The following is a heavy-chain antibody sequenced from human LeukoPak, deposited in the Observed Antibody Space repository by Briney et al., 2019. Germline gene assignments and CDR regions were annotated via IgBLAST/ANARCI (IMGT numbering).Heavy chain of an antibody. CDR3: AKRPPVGTEDY. V-gene: IGHV3-30*04. CDR1: GFTFSTYA. CDR2: ISDDGRHN. Sequence: PGGSLRLSCAASGFTFSTYAMNWVRQAPGKGLEWVAVISDDGRHNYYADSVKGRFTIPRDNPKSTLYLQMNSLRDDDSAVYYCAKRPPVGTEDYWGQGTLVTVSS. J-gene: IGHJ4*02.